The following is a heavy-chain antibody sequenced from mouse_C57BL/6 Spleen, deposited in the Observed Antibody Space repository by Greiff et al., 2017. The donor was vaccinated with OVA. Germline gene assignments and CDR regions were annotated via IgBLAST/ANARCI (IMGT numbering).Heavy chain of an antibody. D-gene: IGHD3-1*01. V-gene: IGHV1-63*01. J-gene: IGHJ1*03. CDR3: ARGVQLYGMDD. Sequence: VQLQQSGAELVRPGTSVKMSCKASGYTFTNYWIGWVQQSPGHGLEWMGDIYPGGGYTNYNEKVKGKATLHADKASSTAYMQFSSLTSEDSAIDDGARGVQLYGMDDWGTGTTVTVSS. CDR1: GYTFTNYW. CDR2: IYPGGGYT.